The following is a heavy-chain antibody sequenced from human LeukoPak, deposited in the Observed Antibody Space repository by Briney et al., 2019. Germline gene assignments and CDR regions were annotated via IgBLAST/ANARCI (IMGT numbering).Heavy chain of an antibody. J-gene: IGHJ3*02. V-gene: IGHV3-23*01. D-gene: IGHD3-16*02. CDR1: GFTFSSYA. CDR2: ISGSGGST. Sequence: GGSLRLSCAASGFTFSSYAMSWVRQAPGKGLEWVSAISGSGGSTYYADSVKGRFTISRDNSKNTLYLQMSSLRAEDTAVYYCAKRGYDYVWGSYRYTTGGHAFDIWGQGTMVTVSS. CDR3: AKRGYDYVWGSYRYTTGGHAFDI.